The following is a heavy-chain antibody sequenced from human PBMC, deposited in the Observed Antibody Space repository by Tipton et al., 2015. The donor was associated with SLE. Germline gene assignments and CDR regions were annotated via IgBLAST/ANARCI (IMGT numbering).Heavy chain of an antibody. CDR3: ARDLPDTAEYFQH. Sequence: TLSLTCAVYGGSFSGYYWSWIRQPPGKGLEWIGEINHSGSTNYNPSLKSRVTISVDTSKNQFSLKLSSVTAADTAVYYCARDLPDTAEYFQHWGQGTLVTVSS. V-gene: IGHV4-34*01. CDR1: GGSFSGYY. CDR2: INHSGST. J-gene: IGHJ1*01. D-gene: IGHD3-9*01.